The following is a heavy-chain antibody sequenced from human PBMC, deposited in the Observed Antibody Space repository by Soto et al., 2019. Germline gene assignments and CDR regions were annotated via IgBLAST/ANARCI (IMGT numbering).Heavy chain of an antibody. Sequence: ASVKVSCKAPGYTFTAYTIHWVRQAPGQSLEWMGWINAANGATKYSEKFQGRVTITRDTSARTAYMDLRSLSPKDTAVYFCARVSFETSGFADYWGQGTLVTVSS. CDR1: GYTFTAYT. D-gene: IGHD5-12*01. J-gene: IGHJ4*02. CDR2: INAANGAT. CDR3: ARVSFETSGFADY. V-gene: IGHV1-3*01.